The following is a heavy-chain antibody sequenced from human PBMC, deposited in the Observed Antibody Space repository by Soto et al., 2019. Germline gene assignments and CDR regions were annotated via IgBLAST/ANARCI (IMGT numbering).Heavy chain of an antibody. D-gene: IGHD1-20*01. V-gene: IGHV1-69*01. CDR3: ARDPRSITGTTSSEDFQH. J-gene: IGHJ1*01. CDR2: IIPLLGIT. Sequence: QAQLMRSGAEVKKPGSSVKVSCKASGGTFSGYAINWVRQAPGQGLEWMGGIIPLLGITDYRQKFKGRITIAADESTGTAYMDLRGLRSEDTAVYYCARDPRSITGTTSSEDFQHWGPGPLVSVSS. CDR1: GGTFSGYA.